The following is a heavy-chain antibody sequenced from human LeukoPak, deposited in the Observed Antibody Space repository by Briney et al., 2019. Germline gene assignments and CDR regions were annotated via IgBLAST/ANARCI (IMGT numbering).Heavy chain of an antibody. CDR3: AKRGIVVVPDFYYYYYYMDV. J-gene: IGHJ6*03. CDR2: ISGSGGST. CDR1: GFTFSSYA. Sequence: GGSLRLSCAASGFTFSSYAMSWVRQAPGKGLEWVSAISGSGGSTYYTDSVKGRFTVSRDNSKNTLYLQMNSLRAEDTAVYYCAKRGIVVVPDFYYYYYYMDVWGKGTTVTVSS. D-gene: IGHD2-2*01. V-gene: IGHV3-23*01.